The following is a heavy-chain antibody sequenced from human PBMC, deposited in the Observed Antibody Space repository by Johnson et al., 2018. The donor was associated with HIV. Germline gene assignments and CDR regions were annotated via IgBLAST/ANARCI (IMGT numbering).Heavy chain of an antibody. CDR1: GFAFSGYA. J-gene: IGHJ3*02. V-gene: IGHV3-64*01. CDR3: ARDGYYDRSGYWGLDAFHI. Sequence: VQLVESGGGLVQPGGSLRLSCTASGFAFSGYAMHWVRQAPGKGLEYVSSISSNGGGTYYANSVRGRFTISRYNSKNTLYLQMGSLRVEDMAVYYCARDGYYDRSGYWGLDAFHIWGQGTTVTVSS. CDR2: ISSNGGGT. D-gene: IGHD3-22*01.